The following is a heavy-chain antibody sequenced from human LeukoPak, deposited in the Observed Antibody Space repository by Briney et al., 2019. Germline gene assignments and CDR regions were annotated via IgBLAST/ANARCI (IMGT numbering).Heavy chain of an antibody. V-gene: IGHV1-2*02. J-gene: IGHJ3*02. CDR3: ARLLKVAHAFDI. Sequence: ASVKASCKASGYTFTGYYMHWVRQAPGQGLEWMGWINPNSGGTNYAQKFQGRVTMTRDTSISTAYMELSRLRSDDTAVYYCARLLKVAHAFDIWGQGTMVTVSS. CDR2: INPNSGGT. D-gene: IGHD5-12*01. CDR1: GYTFTGYY.